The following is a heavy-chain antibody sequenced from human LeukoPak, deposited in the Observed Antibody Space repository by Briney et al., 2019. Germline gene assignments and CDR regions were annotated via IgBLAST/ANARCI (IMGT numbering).Heavy chain of an antibody. V-gene: IGHV1-2*02. CDR3: ARASGSYWWFDS. CDR2: INPNSGDT. J-gene: IGHJ5*01. D-gene: IGHD1-26*01. CDR1: GYTFTGYY. Sequence: ASVKVSCTASGYTFTGYYMHWVRQAPGQGLEWMGWINPNSGDTNYAQKFQGSVTMTRDTSISTVYMELSRLRSDDTAVYYCARASGSYWWFDSWGQGTLVTVSS.